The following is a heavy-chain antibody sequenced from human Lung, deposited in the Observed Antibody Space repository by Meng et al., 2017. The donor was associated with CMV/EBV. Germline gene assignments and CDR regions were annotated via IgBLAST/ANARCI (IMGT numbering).Heavy chain of an antibody. CDR3: ARGRTDFDS. CDR1: SGSLTDYF. Sequence: GSLRLSCAVYSGSLTDYFWSWIRQSPEKGLEWIGDISHSGRTNYNPSLKSRVTISVDTSSNQFFLKVTSVTAADTAVYYCARGRTDFDSWGQGNRVNGSS. J-gene: IGHJ4*02. V-gene: IGHV4-34*01. D-gene: IGHD1-1*01. CDR2: ISHSGRT.